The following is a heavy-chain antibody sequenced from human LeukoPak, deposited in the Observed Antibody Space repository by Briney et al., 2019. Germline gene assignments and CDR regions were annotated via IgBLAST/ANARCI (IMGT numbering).Heavy chain of an antibody. Sequence: AGGSLRLSCAASGFTFSSYSMNWVRQAPGKGLEWVSYISSSSSTIYYADSVKGRFTISRDNAKNSLYLQMNSLRAEDTAVHYCARARDGYSYGYDAFDIWGQGTMVTVSS. D-gene: IGHD5-18*01. CDR2: ISSSSSTI. J-gene: IGHJ3*02. CDR1: GFTFSSYS. CDR3: ARARDGYSYGYDAFDI. V-gene: IGHV3-48*01.